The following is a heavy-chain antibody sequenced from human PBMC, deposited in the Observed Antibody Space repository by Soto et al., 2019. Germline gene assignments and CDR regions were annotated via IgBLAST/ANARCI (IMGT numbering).Heavy chain of an antibody. Sequence: EVQLVESGGGLVQPGGSLRLSCAASGFTFSSYWMHWVRQAPGKGLVWVSRINSDGSSTSYADSVKGRFTISRDNAKNTLYLQMNSLRAEDTAVYYCARGPNGSTIFGVVTNAEYFQHWGQGTLVTVAA. CDR1: GFTFSSYW. J-gene: IGHJ1*01. V-gene: IGHV3-74*01. CDR2: INSDGSST. D-gene: IGHD3-3*01. CDR3: ARGPNGSTIFGVVTNAEYFQH.